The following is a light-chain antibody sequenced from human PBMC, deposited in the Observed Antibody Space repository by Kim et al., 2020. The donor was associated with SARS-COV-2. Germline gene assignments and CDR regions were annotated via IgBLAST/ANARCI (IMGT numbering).Light chain of an antibody. V-gene: IGLV3-1*01. J-gene: IGLJ3*02. CDR3: LAWDSSTARV. CDR1: NWGNKQ. CDR2: QDK. Sequence: VATGETASISGSGNNWGNKQPSWYQQRPGQSPVLLNYQDKRRPSGIPERFSGSNSGNTATLTISGTQSMDEADYYCLAWDSSTARVFGGGTQLTVL.